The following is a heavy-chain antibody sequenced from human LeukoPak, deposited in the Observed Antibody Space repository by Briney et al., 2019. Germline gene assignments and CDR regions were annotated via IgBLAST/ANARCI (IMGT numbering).Heavy chain of an antibody. J-gene: IGHJ4*02. V-gene: IGHV3-7*01. Sequence: GGSLRLSCAASGFTFSSYWMSWVRQAPGKGLEWVANIKQDGSEKYYVDSVKGRFTISRDNAKNSLYLQMNSLRAEDTAVYYCARVKGTGFWSGYYSEPGRFDYWGQGTLVTVSS. CDR2: IKQDGSEK. D-gene: IGHD3-3*01. CDR3: ARVKGTGFWSGYYSEPGRFDY. CDR1: GFTFSSYW.